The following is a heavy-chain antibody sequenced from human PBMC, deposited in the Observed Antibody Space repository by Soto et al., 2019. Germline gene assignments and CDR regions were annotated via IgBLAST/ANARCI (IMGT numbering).Heavy chain of an antibody. D-gene: IGHD4-17*01. J-gene: IGHJ6*02. CDR3: ARVRVTTYNYYYGMDV. CDR2: IYYSGST. Sequence: ASETLSLTCTVSGGSISSYYWSWIRQPPGKGLEWIGYIYYSGSTNYNPSLKSRVTISVDTSKNQFSLKLSSVTAADTAVYYCARVRVTTYNYYYGMDVWGQGTTVTVSS. CDR1: GGSISSYY. V-gene: IGHV4-59*01.